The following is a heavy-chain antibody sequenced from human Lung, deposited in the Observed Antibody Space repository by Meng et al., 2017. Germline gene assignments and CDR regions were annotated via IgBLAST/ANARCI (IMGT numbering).Heavy chain of an antibody. J-gene: IGHJ4*02. Sequence: VQLHQWGAGLLKPSETLSLTWAVYGGSFSGYYWSWIRQPPGKGLEWIGEIIDSGSTNYNPSLKSRVTISVDTSKNQFSLRVTSVTAADRAVYYCVRRTYSSGWYFDYWGQGTLVTVSS. CDR2: IIDSGST. CDR1: GGSFSGYY. D-gene: IGHD6-19*01. CDR3: VRRTYSSGWYFDY. V-gene: IGHV4-34*12.